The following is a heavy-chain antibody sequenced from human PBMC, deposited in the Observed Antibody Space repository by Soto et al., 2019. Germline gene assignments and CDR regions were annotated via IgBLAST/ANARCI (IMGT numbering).Heavy chain of an antibody. J-gene: IGHJ6*02. Sequence: SDTLYLPCTVPGGAITSTGSSWTWIRKHPRKGLECVGYIYYSGYTNYTPSLKSRFTISRDTSNNPFSLKLRSVTAADTDVYFCARGYYFGSRSYTSQSYYYGMDVWGQGTTVTSP. CDR2: IYYSGYT. V-gene: IGHV4-31*03. CDR1: GGAITSTGSS. CDR3: ARGYYFGSRSYTSQSYYYGMDV. D-gene: IGHD3-10*01.